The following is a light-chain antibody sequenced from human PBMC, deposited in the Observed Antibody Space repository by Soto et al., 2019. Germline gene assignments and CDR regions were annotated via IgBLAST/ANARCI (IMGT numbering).Light chain of an antibody. Sequence: DIQMTQSPSTLSASVGDRVTITCRASQSMSTWLAWYQQKPGKAPKVLIYTASSLEGGVPSRFSGSGSGTEFTLTISSLQPDDFATYYCQQYNSHPLTFGGGTKVEIK. CDR2: TAS. V-gene: IGKV1-5*03. J-gene: IGKJ4*01. CDR3: QQYNSHPLT. CDR1: QSMSTW.